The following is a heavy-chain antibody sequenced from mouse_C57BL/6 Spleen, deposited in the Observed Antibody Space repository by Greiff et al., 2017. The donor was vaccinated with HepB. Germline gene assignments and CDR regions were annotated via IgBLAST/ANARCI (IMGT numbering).Heavy chain of an antibody. V-gene: IGHV1-47*01. CDR1: GYTFTTYP. Sequence: QVQLKESGAELVKPGASVKMSCKASGYTFTTYPIEWMKQNHGKSLEWIGNFHPYNDDTKYNEKFKGKATLTVEKSSSTVYLELSRLTSDDSAVYYCARGDSNYEGSAMDYWGQGTSVTVSS. D-gene: IGHD2-5*01. J-gene: IGHJ4*01. CDR2: FHPYNDDT. CDR3: ARGDSNYEGSAMDY.